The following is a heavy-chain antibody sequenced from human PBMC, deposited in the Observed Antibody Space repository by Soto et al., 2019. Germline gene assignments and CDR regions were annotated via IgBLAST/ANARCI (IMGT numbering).Heavy chain of an antibody. CDR2: LYTSGST. CDR1: GDSRSSYS. CDR3: RGYSHYGSYGTDV. V-gene: IGHV4-4*07. J-gene: IGHJ6*02. D-gene: IGHD5-18*01. Sequence: FVIMSLSCTFSGDSRSSYSVSWIRQVAGKGLEWIGRLYTSGSTKYSPSLKSRVTMSVDASKNQFSMRLSSVTAADTAVYYCRGYSHYGSYGTDVLGQRTTVTVS.